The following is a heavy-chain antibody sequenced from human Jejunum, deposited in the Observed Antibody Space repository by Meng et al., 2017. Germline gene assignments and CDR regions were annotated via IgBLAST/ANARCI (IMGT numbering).Heavy chain of an antibody. J-gene: IGHJ4*03. Sequence: GGSLRLSCAASEFTFSDFPMNWVRQAPGKGLEWVSYISSGGRTIYYADSVKGRFTISRDNAKNSLFLQMNSLRADETAVYYCARQFNYDYWSGSSSYYFAYWGHGNRV. CDR2: ISSGGRTI. D-gene: IGHD3-3*01. CDR3: ARQFNYDYWSGSSSYYFAY. V-gene: IGHV3-48*03. CDR1: EFTFSDFP.